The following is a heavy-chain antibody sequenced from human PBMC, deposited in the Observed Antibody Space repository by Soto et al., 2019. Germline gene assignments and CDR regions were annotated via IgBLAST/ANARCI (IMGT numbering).Heavy chain of an antibody. CDR3: ARTRVVIKGWGGPDY. CDR2: IWYDGSNK. V-gene: IGHV3-33*01. D-gene: IGHD3-3*01. CDR1: GFTFSSYG. J-gene: IGHJ4*02. Sequence: QVQLVESGGGVVQPGRSLRLSCAASGFTFSSYGMHWVRQAPGKGLEWVAVIWYDGSNKYYADSVKGRFTISRDNSKNTLDLQMNSLRAEDTAVYYCARTRVVIKGWGGPDYWGQGTLVTVSS.